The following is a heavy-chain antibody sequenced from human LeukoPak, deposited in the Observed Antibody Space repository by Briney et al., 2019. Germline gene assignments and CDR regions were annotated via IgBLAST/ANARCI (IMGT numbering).Heavy chain of an antibody. D-gene: IGHD2-2*01. J-gene: IGHJ4*02. V-gene: IGHV4-59*01. CDR3: ARDPITVVPAAIAPPSFDY. CDR2: IYYSGST. CDR1: GGSISSYY. Sequence: SETLSLTCTVSGGSISSYYWSWIRQPPGKGLEWIGYIYYSGSTNYNPSLKSRVTISVDTSKNQFSLKLSSVTAADTAVYYCARDPITVVPAAIAPPSFDYWGQGTLVTVSS.